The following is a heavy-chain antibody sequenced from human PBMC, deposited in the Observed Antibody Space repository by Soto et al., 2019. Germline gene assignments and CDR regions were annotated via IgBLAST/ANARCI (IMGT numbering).Heavy chain of an antibody. J-gene: IGHJ6*02. Sequence: ASVKVSCKASGYTFTSYAMHWVRQAPGQRLEWMGWINAGNGNTKYSQKFQGRVTITRDTSASTAYMELSSLRSEDTAVYYCARGLRRFSGIQLWSDYYYYGMDVWG. V-gene: IGHV1-3*01. CDR1: GYTFTSYA. D-gene: IGHD5-18*01. CDR2: INAGNGNT. CDR3: ARGLRRFSGIQLWSDYYYYGMDV.